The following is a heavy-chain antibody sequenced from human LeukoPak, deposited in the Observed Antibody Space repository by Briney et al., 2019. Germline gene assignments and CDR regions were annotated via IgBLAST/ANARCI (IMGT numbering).Heavy chain of an antibody. CDR1: GFTFSSYA. CDR3: AKFDSGSSWFDP. D-gene: IGHD5-12*01. CDR2: ISGSGGST. J-gene: IGHJ5*02. Sequence: ETLSLTCTASGFTFSSYAMSWVRQAPGKGLEWVSAISGSGGSTYYADSVKGRFTISRDNSKNTLYLQMNSLRAEDTAVYYCAKFDSGSSWFDPWGQGTLVTVSS. V-gene: IGHV3-23*01.